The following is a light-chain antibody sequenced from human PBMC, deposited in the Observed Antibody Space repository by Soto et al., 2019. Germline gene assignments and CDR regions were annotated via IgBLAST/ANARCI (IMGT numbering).Light chain of an antibody. V-gene: IGLV1-44*01. CDR1: TSNIGGNT. Sequence: QSVLTQPPSASGTPGQRVTISCYGSTSNIGGNTVYWYQQFPGTAPKLLIYHNNLRPSGVPDRFSGSKSGTSASLAISGLQSEDEADYYCAAWDDTLNGPGFGGGTQLTVL. J-gene: IGLJ2*01. CDR2: HNN. CDR3: AAWDDTLNGPG.